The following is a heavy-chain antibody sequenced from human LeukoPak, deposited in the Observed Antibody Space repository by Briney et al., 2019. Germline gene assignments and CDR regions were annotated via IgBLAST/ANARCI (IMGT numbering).Heavy chain of an antibody. Sequence: SETLSLTCTVSGGSISSGDYYWSWIRQPPGKGLEWIGYIYYNGSTYYNPSLKSRVTISVDTSKNQFSLKLSSVTAADTAVYYCAREGEDYYDSSGYYLGRAAFDIWGQGTMVTVSS. J-gene: IGHJ3*02. CDR1: GGSISSGDYY. CDR2: IYYNGST. CDR3: AREGEDYYDSSGYYLGRAAFDI. D-gene: IGHD3-22*01. V-gene: IGHV4-30-4*08.